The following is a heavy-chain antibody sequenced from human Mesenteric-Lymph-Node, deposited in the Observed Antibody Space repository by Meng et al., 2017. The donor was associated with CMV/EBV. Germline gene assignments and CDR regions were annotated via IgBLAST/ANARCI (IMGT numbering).Heavy chain of an antibody. CDR3: ARDFTYYDFWGGAYYFDY. V-gene: IGHV1-69*10. CDR1: GGTFSSYA. J-gene: IGHJ4*02. Sequence: SVKVSCKASGGTFSSYAISWVRQAPGQGLEWMGGIIPILDIAVYAQKFQGRVTITADKSTNTAYMELSTLRSEDTVVYYCARDFTYYDFWGGAYYFDYWGQGTLVTVSS. D-gene: IGHD3-3*01. CDR2: IIPILDIA.